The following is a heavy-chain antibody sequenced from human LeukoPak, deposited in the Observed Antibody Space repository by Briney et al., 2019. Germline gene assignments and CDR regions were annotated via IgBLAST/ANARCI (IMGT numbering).Heavy chain of an antibody. CDR3: AKDLTTLTTRPDY. CDR1: GFNLNNYA. V-gene: IGHV3-23*01. J-gene: IGHJ4*02. CDR2: ISASGATT. D-gene: IGHD4-11*01. Sequence: PGGSLRLSCAASGFNLNNYAMSWVRQAPGKGLEWVSSISASGATTYYADSVKGRFTISRDTSKGTMYLQMSSLRAEDTAIYFCAKDLTTLTTRPDYWGQGALVTVSS.